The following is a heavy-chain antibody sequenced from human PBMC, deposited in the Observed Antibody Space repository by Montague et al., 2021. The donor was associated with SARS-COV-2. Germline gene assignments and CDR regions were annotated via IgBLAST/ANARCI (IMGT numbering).Heavy chain of an antibody. D-gene: IGHD1-26*01. CDR3: ARTSASSDY. CDR1: GAPINIGNYY. J-gene: IGHJ4*02. CDR2: TYYRSKWYN. V-gene: IGHV6-1*01. Sequence: SETLSLTCTVSGAPINIGNYYWNWIRQSPSRGLEWLGRTYYRSKWYNDYAVSVKSRITINPDTSKNQISLQLNSVTPEDTAVYYCARTSASSDYWGQGALVTVSS.